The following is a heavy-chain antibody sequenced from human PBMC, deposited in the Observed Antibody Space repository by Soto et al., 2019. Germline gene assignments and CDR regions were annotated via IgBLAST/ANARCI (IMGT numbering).Heavy chain of an antibody. D-gene: IGHD5-12*01. Sequence: SSETLSLTCAVYGGSFSGYYWSWIRQPPGKGLEWIGEINYSGSINYIPSLKSRVTILVDTSKYLFSLKLSSVTAADTALYYCARGGKMSGYSGPGLFDYWGQGTLVTVSS. CDR2: INYSGSI. V-gene: IGHV4-34*01. CDR3: ARGGKMSGYSGPGLFDY. CDR1: GGSFSGYY. J-gene: IGHJ4*02.